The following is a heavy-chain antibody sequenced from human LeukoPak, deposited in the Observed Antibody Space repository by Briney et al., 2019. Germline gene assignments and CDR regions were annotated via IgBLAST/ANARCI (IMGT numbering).Heavy chain of an antibody. Sequence: PSETLSLTCTVSGGSISSYYWSWIRQPPGKGLEWIGYIYYSGSTNYNPSLKSRVTISVDTSKNQFSLKLSSVTAADTAVYYCAGVQDPISGSYGWFDPWGQGTLVTVSS. CDR1: GGSISSYY. CDR3: AGVQDPISGSYGWFDP. CDR2: IYYSGST. D-gene: IGHD3-10*01. V-gene: IGHV4-59*01. J-gene: IGHJ5*02.